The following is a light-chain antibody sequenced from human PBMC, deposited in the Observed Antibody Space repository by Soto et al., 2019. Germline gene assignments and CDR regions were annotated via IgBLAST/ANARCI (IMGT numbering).Light chain of an antibody. CDR2: GAS. V-gene: IGKV3-20*01. CDR1: QSVSSSS. Sequence: EIVLTQSPGTLSLSPGERATLSCRASQSVSSSSITWYQQKPGQAPRLLIYGASTRATVIPDRFSGSGSGTDFSLTISRLEPEDFAVYYCLQFDSSPLYTFGQGTKVEIK. CDR3: LQFDSSPLYT. J-gene: IGKJ2*01.